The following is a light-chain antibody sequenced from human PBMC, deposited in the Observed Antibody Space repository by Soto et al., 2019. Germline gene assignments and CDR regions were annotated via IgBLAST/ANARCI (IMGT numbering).Light chain of an antibody. CDR2: EVS. V-gene: IGLV2-18*01. Sequence: QSVLTQPPSVSGSPGQSVTISCTGTSSDVGSYNRVSWYQQPPGTAPKLMIYEVSNRPSGVPDRFSGSKSGNTASLTISGLQAEDEDDYYCSLYTSSSTYVFGTGTKLTVL. CDR1: SSDVGSYNR. CDR3: SLYTSSSTYV. J-gene: IGLJ1*01.